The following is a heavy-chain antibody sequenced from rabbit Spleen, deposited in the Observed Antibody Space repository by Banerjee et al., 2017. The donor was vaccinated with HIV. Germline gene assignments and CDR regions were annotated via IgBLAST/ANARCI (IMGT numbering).Heavy chain of an antibody. Sequence: QEQLVESGGGLVQAGESLKLSCKASGIDFSSYAMIWVRQAPGKGLEWIAYIYPSFGVTNYANSVKGRFTFSSDSAQNTVFLQMTSLAASDTATYFCARVSETSGWGEDLWGQGTLVTVS. CDR1: GIDFSSYA. V-gene: IGHV1S47*01. CDR3: ARVSETSGWGEDL. J-gene: IGHJ4*01. D-gene: IGHD4-1*01. CDR2: IYPSFGVT.